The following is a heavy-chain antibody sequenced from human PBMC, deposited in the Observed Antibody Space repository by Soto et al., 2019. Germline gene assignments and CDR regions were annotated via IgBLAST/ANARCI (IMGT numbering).Heavy chain of an antibody. V-gene: IGHV3-30-3*01. CDR3: ARADSSSWHNFDY. J-gene: IGHJ4*02. CDR2: VSYEASQK. Sequence: QVQLVESGGGVVQPGRSLRLSCAASGFTFSDYAMHWVRQAPGKGLEWVAVVSYEASQKYYPDSVRGRFTISRDNTKNTPFLQMNSLRGEDTALYYCARADSSSWHNFDYWGQGTLVTVSS. CDR1: GFTFSDYA. D-gene: IGHD6-13*01.